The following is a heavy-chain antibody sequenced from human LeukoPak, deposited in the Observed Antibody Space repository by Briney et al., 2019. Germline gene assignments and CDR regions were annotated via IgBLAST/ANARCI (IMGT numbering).Heavy chain of an antibody. CDR2: FIPILGIA. J-gene: IGHJ5*02. Sequence: ASVKVSCKASGGTFSSYAISWVRQAPGQGLEWMGRFIPILGIANYAQKFQGRVTITADKSTSTAYMELSSLRSEDTAVYYCAAGPAYDILTGYPINWFDPWGQGTLVTVSS. CDR3: AAGPAYDILTGYPINWFDP. D-gene: IGHD3-9*01. CDR1: GGTFSSYA. V-gene: IGHV1-69*04.